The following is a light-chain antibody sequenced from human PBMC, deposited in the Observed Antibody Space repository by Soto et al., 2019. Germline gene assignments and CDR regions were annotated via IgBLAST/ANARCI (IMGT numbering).Light chain of an antibody. J-gene: IGLJ2*01. Sequence: QSALTQPPSASGSPGQSVTISCTGTSSDVGGYDYVSWYQQHPGKAPKLMIYEVSKRPSGVPERFSGSKSGNTASLTVSGLPAEDEADYYCTSYAGSSNLVFGGGTQLTVL. CDR3: TSYAGSSNLV. CDR2: EVS. CDR1: SSDVGGYDY. V-gene: IGLV2-8*01.